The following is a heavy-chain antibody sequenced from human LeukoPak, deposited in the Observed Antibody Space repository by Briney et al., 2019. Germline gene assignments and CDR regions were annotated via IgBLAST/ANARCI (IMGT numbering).Heavy chain of an antibody. V-gene: IGHV3-23*01. CDR3: AKDPSFSIVGATWARFDY. J-gene: IGHJ4*02. CDR2: ISGSGGST. D-gene: IGHD1-26*01. CDR1: GFTFSSYA. Sequence: GGSLRLSCAASGFTFSSYAMSWIRQAPGKGLEWVSAISGSGGSTYYADSVKGRFTISRGNSKNTLYLQMNSLRAEGTAVYYCAKDPSFSIVGATWARFDYWGQGTLVTVSS.